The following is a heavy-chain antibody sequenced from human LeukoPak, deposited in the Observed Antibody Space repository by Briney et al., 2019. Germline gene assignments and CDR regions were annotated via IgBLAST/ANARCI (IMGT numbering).Heavy chain of an antibody. V-gene: IGHV3-30-3*01. D-gene: IGHD5-18*01. CDR3: ARDTAMVTESYYFDY. Sequence: PGRSLRLSCAASGFTFSSYAMHWVRQAPGKGLEWVAVISYDGSNKYYADSVKGRFTISRDNSKNTLYLQMNSLRAEDTAVYYCARDTAMVTESYYFDYWGQGTLVTVSS. CDR1: GFTFSSYA. J-gene: IGHJ4*02. CDR2: ISYDGSNK.